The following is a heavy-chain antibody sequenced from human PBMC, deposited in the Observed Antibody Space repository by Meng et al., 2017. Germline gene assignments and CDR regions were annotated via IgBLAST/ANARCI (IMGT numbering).Heavy chain of an antibody. CDR1: GGSVSSCSYY. V-gene: IGHV4-61*01. Sequence: QVALQESGPGLVRPTETLSPTCTVSGGSVSSCSYYWSWIRQPPGKGLEWIGYIYYSGSTNYNPSLKSRVTISVDTSKNQFSLKLSSVTAADTAVYYCARDCSGGSCYSIGVWGQGTLVTVSS. CDR2: IYYSGST. D-gene: IGHD2-15*01. J-gene: IGHJ4*02. CDR3: ARDCSGGSCYSIGV.